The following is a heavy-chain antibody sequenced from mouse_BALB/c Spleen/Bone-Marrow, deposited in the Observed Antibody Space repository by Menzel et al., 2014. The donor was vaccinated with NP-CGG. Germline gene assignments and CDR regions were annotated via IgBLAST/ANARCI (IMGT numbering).Heavy chain of an antibody. CDR1: GYTFTSYD. Sequence: VQLQQSGPELVKPGALVKISCKASGYTFTSYDINWVKQRPGQGLAWIGWIYPGDGSTKYNEKFNGKATLTADKSSSTVYMQLSSLTSENSAVYFCARSGDSSGYGFAYWGQGTLVTVSA. CDR2: IYPGDGST. J-gene: IGHJ3*01. D-gene: IGHD3-2*01. CDR3: ARSGDSSGYGFAY. V-gene: IGHV1S56*01.